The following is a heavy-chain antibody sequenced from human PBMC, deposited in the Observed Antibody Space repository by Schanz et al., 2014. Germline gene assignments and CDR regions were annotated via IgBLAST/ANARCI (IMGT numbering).Heavy chain of an antibody. CDR3: ARDNYYGSGSCAY. D-gene: IGHD3-10*01. CDR1: GFTISSYS. Sequence: EGQLAESGGGLVQPGGSLRLSCAVSGFTISSYSMNWVRQAPGKGLEWVSSISSSGSYIYYADSVKGRFTISRDNAKNSMYLHMKSLRGEDTAVYYCARDNYYGSGSCAYWGQGTLVTVSS. J-gene: IGHJ4*02. CDR2: ISSSGSYI. V-gene: IGHV3-21*06.